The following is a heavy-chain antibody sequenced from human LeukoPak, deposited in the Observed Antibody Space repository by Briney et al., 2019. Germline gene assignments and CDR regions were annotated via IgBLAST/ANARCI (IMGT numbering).Heavy chain of an antibody. J-gene: IGHJ4*02. Sequence: SETLSLTCAVYGGSFSGYYWSWIRQPPGEGLEWIGEINHSGSTNYNPSLKSRVTISVDTSKNQFSLKLSSVTAADTAVYYCARGGPDIVVVTAIQFFDYWGQGTLVTVSS. CDR2: INHSGST. CDR1: GGSFSGYY. D-gene: IGHD2-21*02. CDR3: ARGGPDIVVVTAIQFFDY. V-gene: IGHV4-34*01.